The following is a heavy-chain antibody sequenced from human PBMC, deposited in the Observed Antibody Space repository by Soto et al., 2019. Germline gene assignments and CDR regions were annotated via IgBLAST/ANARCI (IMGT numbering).Heavy chain of an antibody. CDR1: AFTLGGSA. Sequence: DGSLRLSCAASAFTLGGSAMHWVRQASGKGLEWVGHIRSKTNSYATAYAESVKGRFTSSRDDSMNTAYLQMNSLKTEDTAVYFCTRQTDAVQWLVVPTDYNFDYWGQGTLVTVSS. D-gene: IGHD6-19*01. CDR3: TRQTDAVQWLVVPTDYNFDY. CDR2: IRSKTNSYAT. J-gene: IGHJ4*02. V-gene: IGHV3-73*01.